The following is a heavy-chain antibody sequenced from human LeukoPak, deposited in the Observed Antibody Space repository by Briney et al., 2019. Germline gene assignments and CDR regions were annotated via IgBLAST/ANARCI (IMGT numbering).Heavy chain of an antibody. J-gene: IGHJ4*02. CDR3: ARGGRSSTSRGLDY. V-gene: IGHV1-69*05. Sequence: SVKVSCKASGGTFSSYAISWVRQAPGQGLEWMGGIIPIFGTANYAQKSQGRVTITTDESTSTAYMELSSLRSEDTAVYYCARGGRSSTSRGLDYWGQGTLVTVSS. D-gene: IGHD2-2*01. CDR2: IIPIFGTA. CDR1: GGTFSSYA.